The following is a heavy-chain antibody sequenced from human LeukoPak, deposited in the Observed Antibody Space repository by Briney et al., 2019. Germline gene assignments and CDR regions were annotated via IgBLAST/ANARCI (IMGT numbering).Heavy chain of an antibody. CDR2: MYYDGSS. Sequence: SETLSLTCTVSGGSINSGTFYWGWIRQPPGKGLEWIVSMYYDGSSYYNPSLKSRVTTSVDTSKNQFSLKLTSVTAVDTAVYFCARRSDSGSDDGEDYFDYWGQGTLVTVSS. V-gene: IGHV4-39*01. D-gene: IGHD1-26*01. CDR1: GGSINSGTFY. J-gene: IGHJ4*02. CDR3: ARRSDSGSDDGEDYFDY.